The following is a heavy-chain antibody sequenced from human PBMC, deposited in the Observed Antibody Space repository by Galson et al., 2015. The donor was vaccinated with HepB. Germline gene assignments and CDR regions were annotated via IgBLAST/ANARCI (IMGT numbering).Heavy chain of an antibody. D-gene: IGHD3-22*01. Sequence: SVKVSCKASGYTFTNYAIHWVRQAPGQRLEWMGWINAGYGNTKYSQKFQGRVTITRDISASTAYMELSSLTSEDTAVYYCARDALTDYYDSSGPPNWFDPWGPGTLVTVS. CDR3: ARDALTDYYDSSGPPNWFDP. CDR1: GYTFTNYA. J-gene: IGHJ5*02. V-gene: IGHV1-3*01. CDR2: INAGYGNT.